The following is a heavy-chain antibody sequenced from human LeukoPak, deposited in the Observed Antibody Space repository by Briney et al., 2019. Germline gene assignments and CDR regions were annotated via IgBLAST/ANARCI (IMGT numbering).Heavy chain of an antibody. D-gene: IGHD3-10*01. CDR3: AGYYYRPDAFDI. Sequence: PGGSLRLSCAASGFTFSSYAMHWVRQAPGKGLEWVAVISYDGSNKYYADSVKGRFTISRDNSKNTLYLQMNSLRAEDTAVYYCAGYYYRPDAFDIWGQGTMVTVSS. CDR1: GFTFSSYA. V-gene: IGHV3-30-3*01. CDR2: ISYDGSNK. J-gene: IGHJ3*02.